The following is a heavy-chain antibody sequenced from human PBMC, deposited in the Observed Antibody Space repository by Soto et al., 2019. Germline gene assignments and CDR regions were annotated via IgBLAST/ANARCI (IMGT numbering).Heavy chain of an antibody. J-gene: IGHJ5*02. CDR3: ARLKEDKVWGTYRYLDL. D-gene: IGHD3-16*02. CDR2: VNRGGRT. CDR1: GAAFSDYT. Sequence: SETLSLTCGLSGAAFSDYTWSWVRQAPGVGLHLIGEVNRGGRTKYSPSLERRLTISVDPSRNQVSLELRAVTAADAAIYYCARLKEDKVWGTYRYLDLWGQGTLVTVSS. V-gene: IGHV4-34*01.